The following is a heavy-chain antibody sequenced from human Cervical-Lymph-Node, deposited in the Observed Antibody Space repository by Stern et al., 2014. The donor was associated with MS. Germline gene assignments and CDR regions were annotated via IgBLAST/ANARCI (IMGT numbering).Heavy chain of an antibody. J-gene: IGHJ5*02. D-gene: IGHD6-13*01. CDR2: ISASGVAT. V-gene: IGHV3-11*01. CDR1: GFTFSDYY. Sequence: MQLVESGGGLVEPGGSLRLTCAASGFTFSDYYMSWVRQAPGKGLEWIAYISASGVATSHADAVKGRFTISRDNAKNSLYLQMHSLRVEDTAVYYCARHLARLAAAGFNPWGQGTLVTVSS. CDR3: ARHLARLAAAGFNP.